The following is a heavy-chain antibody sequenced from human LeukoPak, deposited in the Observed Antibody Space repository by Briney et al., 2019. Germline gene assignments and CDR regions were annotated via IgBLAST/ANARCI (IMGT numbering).Heavy chain of an antibody. CDR1: GFTFSSYG. D-gene: IGHD3-16*02. Sequence: GGSLRLSCAASGFTFSSYGMHSVRQAPGKGLGWVAFIRDDGSNKYYADCGKGRFTISRDNSKNTLYLQMNSLRAEDTAVYYCAKVTTFGGVIVESFDIWGQGTMVTVSS. CDR3: AKVTTFGGVIVESFDI. J-gene: IGHJ3*02. V-gene: IGHV3-30*02. CDR2: IRDDGSNK.